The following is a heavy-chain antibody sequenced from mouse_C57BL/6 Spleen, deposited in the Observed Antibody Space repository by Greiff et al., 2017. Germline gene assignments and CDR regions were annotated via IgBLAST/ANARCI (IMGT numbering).Heavy chain of an antibody. V-gene: IGHV2-9-1*01. CDR2: IWTGGGT. Sequence: QVQLKQSGPGLVAPSQSLSITCTVSGFSLTSYAISWVRQPPGKGLEWLGAIWTGGGTNYNTAHKSRLSISKDNSKSQVFLKMNSLQTNDTAKYYCARKGVTTVVATPYYAMGDWGQGTSVTVAS. J-gene: IGHJ4*01. D-gene: IGHD1-1*01. CDR1: GFSLTSYA. CDR3: ARKGVTTVVATPYYAMGD.